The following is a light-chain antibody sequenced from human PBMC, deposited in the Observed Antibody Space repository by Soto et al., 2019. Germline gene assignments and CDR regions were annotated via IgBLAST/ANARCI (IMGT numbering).Light chain of an antibody. CDR3: QSYDSSLSVV. Sequence: QSVLTQPPSVSGAPGQRVTISCTGSSSNIGAGYDVHWYQQLPGTAPKLLIYGNSNRPSGVPDRFSGSKSGTSASLAITGLQAEXXADYYCQSYDSSLSVVFGGGTKVTVL. J-gene: IGLJ2*01. CDR1: SSNIGAGYD. CDR2: GNS. V-gene: IGLV1-40*01.